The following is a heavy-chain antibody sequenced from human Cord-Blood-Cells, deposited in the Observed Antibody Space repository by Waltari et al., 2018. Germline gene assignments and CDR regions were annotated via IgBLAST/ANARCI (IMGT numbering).Heavy chain of an antibody. CDR2: INHSGST. CDR1: GGSFSGYY. Sequence: QVQLQQWGAGLLKPSETLSLTCAVYGGSFSGYYWSWIRQPPGKGLEWIGEINHSGSTNYNPSLKSRVTISVDTSKNQFSLKLSSGTAADTAVYYCARGADGPYYYYMDVWGKGTTVTVSS. CDR3: ARGADGPYYYYMDV. J-gene: IGHJ6*03. V-gene: IGHV4-34*01.